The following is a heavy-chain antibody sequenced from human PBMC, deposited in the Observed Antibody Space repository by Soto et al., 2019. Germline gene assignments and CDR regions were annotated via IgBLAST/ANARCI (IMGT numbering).Heavy chain of an antibody. CDR1: GGSVSAYY. J-gene: IGHJ4*02. V-gene: IGHV4-34*01. Sequence: QVQLQQWRAGVLKPSETLSLTCAVYGGSVSAYYWSWIRQPPGKGLEWIGEINHSGSTNYNPSLKSRVTISVDTTKSQFALKLTSVTAADTAVYYCARVRWDHPWDVDYWGQGTLVTVSS. CDR3: ARVRWDHPWDVDY. D-gene: IGHD1-26*01. CDR2: INHSGST.